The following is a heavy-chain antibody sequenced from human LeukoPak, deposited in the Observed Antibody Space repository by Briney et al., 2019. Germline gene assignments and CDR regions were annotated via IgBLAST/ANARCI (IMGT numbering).Heavy chain of an antibody. Sequence: SETLSLTCTVSGGSISSYYWSWIRQPPGKGLEWIGYIYYSGSTNYNPSLKSRVTISVDTSKNQFSLKLTSVTAADTAVYYCARHSGHSSTNDAFDIWGQGTMVIVSS. CDR2: IYYSGST. CDR1: GGSISSYY. D-gene: IGHD6-13*01. V-gene: IGHV4-59*01. CDR3: ARHSGHSSTNDAFDI. J-gene: IGHJ3*02.